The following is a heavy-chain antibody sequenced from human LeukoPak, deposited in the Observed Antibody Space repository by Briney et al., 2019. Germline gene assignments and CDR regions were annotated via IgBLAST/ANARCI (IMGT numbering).Heavy chain of an antibody. CDR2: FDNSGST. D-gene: IGHD6-13*01. CDR3: ARGGGIAAAGTRGAYYYYYMDV. Sequence: SETLSLTCTVSGGSISSSSYNWGWIRQPPGKGLEWIGSFDNSGSTYYNPSLKSRVTISVDTSKNQFSLKLSSVTAADTAVYYCARGGGIAAAGTRGAYYYYYMDVWGKGTTVTVSS. J-gene: IGHJ6*03. V-gene: IGHV4-39*07. CDR1: GGSISSSSYN.